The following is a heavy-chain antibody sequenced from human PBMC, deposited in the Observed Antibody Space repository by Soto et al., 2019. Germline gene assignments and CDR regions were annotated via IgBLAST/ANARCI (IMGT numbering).Heavy chain of an antibody. CDR3: ARDRPRLDTDFWSGFPDY. V-gene: IGHV3-30-3*01. CDR1: GFTFSSYA. Sequence: PGGSLRLSCAASGFTFSSYAMHWVRQAPGKGLEWVAVISYDGSNKYYADSVKGRFTISRDNSKNTLYLQMNSLRAEDTAVYYCARDRPRLDTDFWSGFPDYWGQGTLVTVSS. J-gene: IGHJ4*02. D-gene: IGHD3-3*01. CDR2: ISYDGSNK.